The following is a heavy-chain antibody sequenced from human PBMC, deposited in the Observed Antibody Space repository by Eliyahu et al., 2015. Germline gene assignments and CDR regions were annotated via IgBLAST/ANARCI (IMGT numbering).Heavy chain of an antibody. CDR1: GFTFSNXW. V-gene: IGHV3-15*01. J-gene: IGHJ6*03. CDR3: TTDLGGGTTTYYYYYMDV. D-gene: IGHD1-7*01. Sequence: EVQLVESGGGLVKPGGSLRLSCXASGFTFSNXWMSWXXQAPGKGLXWVGRMKSKTDGGTTDYAAPVKGRFTISRDDSKNTLYLQMNSLKTEDTAVYYCTTDLGGGTTTYYYYYMDVWGKGTTVTVSS. CDR2: MKSKTDGGTT.